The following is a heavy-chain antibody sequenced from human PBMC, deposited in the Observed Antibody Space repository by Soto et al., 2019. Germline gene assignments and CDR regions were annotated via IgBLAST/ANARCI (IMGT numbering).Heavy chain of an antibody. CDR1: GDSVSSNSAA. CDR3: ARENEWELPLYYYYGMDV. Sequence: SQTLSLTCAISGDSVSSNSAAWNWIRQSPSRGLEWLGRTYYRSKWYNDYAVSVKSRITINPDTSKNQFSLQLNSVTPEDTAVYYCARENEWELPLYYYYGMDVWGQGTTVTVSS. J-gene: IGHJ6*02. V-gene: IGHV6-1*01. CDR2: TYYRSKWYN. D-gene: IGHD1-26*01.